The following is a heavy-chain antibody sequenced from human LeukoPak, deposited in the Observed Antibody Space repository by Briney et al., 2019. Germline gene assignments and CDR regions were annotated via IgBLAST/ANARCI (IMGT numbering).Heavy chain of an antibody. CDR3: ARSTITMIVVVITRSYWYFDL. J-gene: IGHJ2*01. CDR1: GGSISSGDYY. V-gene: IGHV4-30-4*01. CDR2: IYYSGST. Sequence: PSQTLSLTCTVSGGSISSGDYYWSWIRQPPGKGLEWIGYIYYSGSTYYNPSLKSRVTISVDTSKNQFSLKLSSVTAADTAVYYCARSTITMIVVVITRSYWYFDLWGRGTLVTVSS. D-gene: IGHD3-22*01.